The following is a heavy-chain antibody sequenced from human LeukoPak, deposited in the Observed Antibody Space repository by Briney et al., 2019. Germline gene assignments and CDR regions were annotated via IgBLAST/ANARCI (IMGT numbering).Heavy chain of an antibody. V-gene: IGHV3-48*01. CDR2: ISSGSTTI. J-gene: IGHJ4*02. Sequence: GGSLRLSCAASGFTFSSYGLNWVRQAPGKGLEWISYISSGSTTIYYADSVKGRFTISRDNAKNSLYLQMNSPRAEDTAVYYCARGRYCSSTGCYDAFDYWGQGTLVTVSS. CDR3: ARGRYCSSTGCYDAFDY. D-gene: IGHD2-2*01. CDR1: GFTFSSYG.